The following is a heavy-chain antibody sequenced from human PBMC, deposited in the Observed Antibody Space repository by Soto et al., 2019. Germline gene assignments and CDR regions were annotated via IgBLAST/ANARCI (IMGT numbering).Heavy chain of an antibody. V-gene: IGHV4-30-4*01. CDR2: IYYSGST. D-gene: IGHD6-13*01. CDR1: GGSISSGDYY. Sequence: QVQLQESGPGLVKPSQTLSLTCTVSGGSISSGDYYWSWIRQPPGKGLEWIGYIYYSGSTYYNPSLKRRVTISVDTSKNQFSLKLSAVTAADTAVYYCARDQHSSSWSRDGTWYYYYYGMDVWGQGTTVTVSS. J-gene: IGHJ6*02. CDR3: ARDQHSSSWSRDGTWYYYYYGMDV.